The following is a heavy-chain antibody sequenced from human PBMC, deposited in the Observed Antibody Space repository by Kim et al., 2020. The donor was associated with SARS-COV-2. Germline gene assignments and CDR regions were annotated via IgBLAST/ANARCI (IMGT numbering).Heavy chain of an antibody. D-gene: IGHD1-26*01. CDR2: T. J-gene: IGHJ4*02. V-gene: IGHV4-30-2*04. CDR3: ARDLLVGVSLDY. Sequence: TYYNPSLKSRVTVSVDTSKNQFSLRLRSVTAADTAVYYCARDLLVGVSLDYWGQGALVTVSS.